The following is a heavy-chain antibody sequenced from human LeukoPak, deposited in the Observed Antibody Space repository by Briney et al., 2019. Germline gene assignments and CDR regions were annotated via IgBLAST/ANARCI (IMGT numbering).Heavy chain of an antibody. D-gene: IGHD3-22*01. CDR3: ASTPDPWYYYDSSGYYPHDY. J-gene: IGHJ4*02. Sequence: GASVKVSCKASGYTFTSYGISWVRQAPGQGLEWMGWINAYNGTTDYAQKLQGRVTMTTDTSTSTAYMELRSLRSDDTAVYYCASTPDPWYYYDSSGYYPHDYWGQGTLVTVSS. V-gene: IGHV1-18*01. CDR2: INAYNGTT. CDR1: GYTFTSYG.